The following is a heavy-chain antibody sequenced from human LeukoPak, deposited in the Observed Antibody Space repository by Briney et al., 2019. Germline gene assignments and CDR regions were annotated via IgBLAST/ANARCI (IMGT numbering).Heavy chain of an antibody. D-gene: IGHD3-22*01. V-gene: IGHV1-24*01. CDR1: GYTLSELS. Sequence: ASVKVSCKVSGYTLSELSIHWVRQAPGKGLEWMGGEDGEAIYAQKFQGRVTMTEDTSTDTAYMDLGSLISEDTAVYYCASIDLDSWGQGTLVTVSS. J-gene: IGHJ4*02. CDR3: ASIDLDS. CDR2: EDGEA.